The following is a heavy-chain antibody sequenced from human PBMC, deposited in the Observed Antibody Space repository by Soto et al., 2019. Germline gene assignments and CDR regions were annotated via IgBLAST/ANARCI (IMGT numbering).Heavy chain of an antibody. D-gene: IGHD3-10*01. Sequence: SETLSLTCAVSGGSSRQSSYFWGWIRQPPGKGLEWIGYIYYSGSTYYNPSLKSRVTISVDTSKNQFSLKLSSVTAADTAVYYGARSLTPWGQGTLVTVSS. CDR3: ARSLTP. CDR1: GGSSRQSSYF. CDR2: IYYSGST. V-gene: IGHV4-31*11. J-gene: IGHJ5*02.